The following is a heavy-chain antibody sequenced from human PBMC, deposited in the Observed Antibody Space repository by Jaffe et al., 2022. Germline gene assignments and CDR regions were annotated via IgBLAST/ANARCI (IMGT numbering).Heavy chain of an antibody. CDR3: LRYSSSYLDY. CDR1: GFTFRDSA. J-gene: IGHJ4*02. D-gene: IGHD6-6*01. V-gene: IGHV3-49*03. Sequence: EMQLVESGGGLVQPGRSLRLSCTAYGFTFRDSAISWFRQAPGKGLEWVAFIRGKIYGETTEYAASVKGRFIVSRDDSKSIAYLQMNNMKTEDTAVYYCLRYSSSYLDYWGQGTLVTVSS. CDR2: IRGKIYGETT.